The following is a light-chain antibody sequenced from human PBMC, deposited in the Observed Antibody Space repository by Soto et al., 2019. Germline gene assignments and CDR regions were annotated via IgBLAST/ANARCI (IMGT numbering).Light chain of an antibody. CDR3: QQYNKWPPYT. V-gene: IGKV3-15*01. Sequence: EIVMTQSPATLSVSPGERATLYCRASQSVSSNLAWYQQNPGQAPRLLIYGASTRATGIPARFSGRGSGTEFTLTISSLQSEDFAGYYCQQYNKWPPYTFGQGIKLEIK. CDR2: GAS. J-gene: IGKJ2*01. CDR1: QSVSSN.